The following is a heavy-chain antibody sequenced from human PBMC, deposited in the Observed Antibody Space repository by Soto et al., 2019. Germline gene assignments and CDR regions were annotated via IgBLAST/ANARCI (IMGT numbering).Heavy chain of an antibody. J-gene: IGHJ5*02. V-gene: IGHV4-30-2*01. CDR3: AREGQYYGSGSSWFDP. D-gene: IGHD3-10*01. CDR1: GGSISSGGYS. Sequence: PSETLSLTCAVSGGSISSGGYSWSWIRQPPGKGLEWIGYIYHSGSTYYNPSLKSRVTISVDRSKNQFSLKLSSVTAADTAVYYCAREGQYYGSGSSWFDPWGQGTLVTVSS. CDR2: IYHSGST.